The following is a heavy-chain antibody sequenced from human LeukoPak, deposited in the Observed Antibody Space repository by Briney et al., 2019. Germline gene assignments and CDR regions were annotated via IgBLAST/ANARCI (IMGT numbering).Heavy chain of an antibody. CDR2: IIPIFGTA. CDR1: GGTFTSYA. D-gene: IGHD3-22*01. Sequence: GASVKVSCKASGGTFTSYAISWVRQAPGQGLEWMGGIIPIFGTANYAQKFQGRVTITADESTSTAYMELSRLRSEDTAVYYCARGSTYYYDSSGYYYAEYFQHWGQGTLVTVSS. CDR3: ARGSTYYYDSSGYYYAEYFQH. J-gene: IGHJ1*01. V-gene: IGHV1-69*13.